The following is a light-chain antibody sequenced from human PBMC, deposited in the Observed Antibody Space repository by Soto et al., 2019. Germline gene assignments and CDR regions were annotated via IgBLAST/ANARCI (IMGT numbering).Light chain of an antibody. V-gene: IGKV1-39*01. CDR3: QQSYSTPPQT. CDR1: QSISKY. Sequence: DIQMTQSPSSLSASVGDRVTIACRASQSISKYLNWYQQKPGKAPKLLIYASSSLQSGVPLRFSGSGSGTDFTLTISSLQPEDFATYYCQQSYSTPPQTFGQGTKVEI. J-gene: IGKJ1*01. CDR2: ASS.